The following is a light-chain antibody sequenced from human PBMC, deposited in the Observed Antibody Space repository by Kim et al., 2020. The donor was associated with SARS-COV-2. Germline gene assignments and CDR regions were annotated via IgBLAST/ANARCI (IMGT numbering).Light chain of an antibody. CDR3: QQANNFPLT. J-gene: IGKJ4*01. CDR2: PAS. Sequence: DIQMTQSPSSVSASVGDRVTITCRASQGINSLLAWYQQKPGKAPKLLIFPASSLESGVPSRFSGSGSGTDFTLTISILQPEDFATYFCQQANNFPLTFGGGTKVDIK. CDR1: QGINSL. V-gene: IGKV1-12*01.